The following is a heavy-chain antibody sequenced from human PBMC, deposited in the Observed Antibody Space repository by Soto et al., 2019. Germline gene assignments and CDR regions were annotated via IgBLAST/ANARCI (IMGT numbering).Heavy chain of an antibody. V-gene: IGHV1-69*06. Sequence: VASVKVSCNASGGTFSSYAISWVRQAPGQGLEWMGGIIPIFGTANYAQKFQGRVTITADKSTSTAYMELCSLRAEDTAVYYCARDLPSGDSSGRKAPTEYYYYYYGMDVWGQGTTVTVSS. CDR3: ARDLPSGDSSGRKAPTEYYYYYYGMDV. D-gene: IGHD3-22*01. CDR1: GGTFSSYA. J-gene: IGHJ6*02. CDR2: IIPIFGTA.